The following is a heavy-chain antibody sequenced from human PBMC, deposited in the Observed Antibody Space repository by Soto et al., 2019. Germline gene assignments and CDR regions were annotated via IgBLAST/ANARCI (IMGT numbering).Heavy chain of an antibody. J-gene: IGHJ6*02. CDR2: IYYSGST. CDR1: GGSISSYY. Sequence: SETLSLTCTVSGGSISSYYWSWIRQPPGKGLEWIGYIYYSGSTNYNPSLKSRVTISVDTSKNQFSLKLSSVTAADTAVYYCARPKYYYDSSGYQTRDWSGYYYGMDVWGQGTTVTVSS. V-gene: IGHV4-59*01. CDR3: ARPKYYYDSSGYQTRDWSGYYYGMDV. D-gene: IGHD3-22*01.